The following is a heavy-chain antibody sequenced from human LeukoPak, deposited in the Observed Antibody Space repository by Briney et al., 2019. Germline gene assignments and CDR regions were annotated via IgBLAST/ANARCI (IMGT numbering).Heavy chain of an antibody. CDR3: AKIPVAAAGTLSFDY. Sequence: GGSLRLSCAASGFSFTTYSLNWVRQAPDKGLEWVSSISSSSSYIYYADSVKGRFTISRDNSKNTLYLQMNSLRAEDTAVYYCAKIPVAAAGTLSFDYWGQGTLVTVSS. D-gene: IGHD6-13*01. J-gene: IGHJ4*02. V-gene: IGHV3-21*04. CDR1: GFSFTTYS. CDR2: ISSSSSYI.